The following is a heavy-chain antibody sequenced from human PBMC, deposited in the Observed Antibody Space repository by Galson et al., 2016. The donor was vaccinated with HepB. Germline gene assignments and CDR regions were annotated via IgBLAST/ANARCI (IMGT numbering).Heavy chain of an antibody. CDR2: IWYDGSTK. CDR1: GFTVSSNY. D-gene: IGHD6-13*01. Sequence: SLRLSCAASGFTVSSNYMSWVRQAPGKGLEWVAAIWYDGSTKYYADSVKGRFTISKDNSKNTLFPQMNSLRAEDTAVYYCARDARGIAAYDYWGQGTLVTVSS. J-gene: IGHJ4*02. CDR3: ARDARGIAAYDY. V-gene: IGHV3-33*08.